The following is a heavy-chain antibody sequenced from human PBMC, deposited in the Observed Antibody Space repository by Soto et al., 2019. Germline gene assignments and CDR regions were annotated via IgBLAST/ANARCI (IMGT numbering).Heavy chain of an antibody. CDR1: CGPITTSYY. CDR3: ARGIYSSSTPNWFDP. Sequence: KSSETLSLTCTVSCGPITTSYYWGLIRQLPGEGLEWIGYIYYTGSTYYNPSLKSRVTMSVDTSKNQFSLRLTSVTAADTAVYYCARGIYSSSTPNWFDPWGQGTLVTVSS. CDR2: IYYTGST. V-gene: IGHV4-31*03. D-gene: IGHD6-6*01. J-gene: IGHJ5*02.